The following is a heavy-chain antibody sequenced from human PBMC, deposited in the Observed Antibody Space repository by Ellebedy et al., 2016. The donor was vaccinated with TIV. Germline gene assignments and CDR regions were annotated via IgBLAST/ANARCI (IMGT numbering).Heavy chain of an antibody. V-gene: IGHV3-48*04. CDR2: ISSGTTII. J-gene: IGHJ4*02. CDR1: GFTFSTYS. CDR3: ARETYSSRFHFDY. Sequence: GESLKISCAASGFTFSTYSMNWVRQAPGKGLEWILYISSGTTIIYYADSVKGRFTISRDNTKNSLFLQMNSLRAEDTAVYYCARETYSSRFHFDYWGQGTLVTVSS. D-gene: IGHD6-13*01.